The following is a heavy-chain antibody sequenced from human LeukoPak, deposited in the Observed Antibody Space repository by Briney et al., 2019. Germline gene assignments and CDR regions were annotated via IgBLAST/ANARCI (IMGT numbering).Heavy chain of an antibody. CDR1: GFTFSSYS. CDR3: APHDYGDYVSFDY. CDR2: ISSSSSYI. D-gene: IGHD4-17*01. Sequence: PGGSLRLSCAASGFTFSSYSMNWVRQAPGKGLEWVSSISSSSSYIYYADSVKGRFTISRDNAKNSLYLQMNSLRAEDTAVYYCAPHDYGDYVSFDYWGQGTLVTVSS. J-gene: IGHJ4*02. V-gene: IGHV3-21*01.